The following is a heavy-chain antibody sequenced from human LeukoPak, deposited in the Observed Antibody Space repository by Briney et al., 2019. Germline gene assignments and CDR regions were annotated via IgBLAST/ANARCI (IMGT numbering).Heavy chain of an antibody. D-gene: IGHD2-2*01. CDR3: ARAYRGSSTSCYGY. Sequence: GASVKVSCKASGYTFTSYCISWVRQAPGQGLEWMGWISAYNGNTNYAQKLQGRVTMTTDTSTSPAYMELRSLRSDDTAVYYCARAYRGSSTSCYGYWGQGTLVTVSS. J-gene: IGHJ4*02. CDR1: GYTFTSYC. CDR2: ISAYNGNT. V-gene: IGHV1-18*01.